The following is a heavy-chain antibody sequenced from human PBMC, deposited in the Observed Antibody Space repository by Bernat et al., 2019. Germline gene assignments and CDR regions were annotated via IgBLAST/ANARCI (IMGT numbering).Heavy chain of an antibody. CDR2: ISYDGSNQ. J-gene: IGHJ3*02. CDR1: GFTFSSYG. V-gene: IGHV3-30*18. D-gene: IGHD3-3*01. CDR3: AKWSVAFDI. Sequence: QVQLVESGGGVVQPGRSLRLPCSASGFTFSSYGMHWVRQAPGKGLEWVAVISYDGSNQYYADSVKGRFTISRDNSKNTLYLQMNSLRAEDTAVYYCAKWSVAFDIWGRGTMVTVSS.